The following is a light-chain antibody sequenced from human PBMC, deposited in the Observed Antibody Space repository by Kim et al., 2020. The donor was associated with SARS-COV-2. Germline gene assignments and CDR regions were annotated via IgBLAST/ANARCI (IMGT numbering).Light chain of an antibody. CDR2: EVT. CDR1: SNDVGDNKF. V-gene: IGLV2-8*01. CDR3: SSYAGSRFV. J-gene: IGLJ1*01. Sequence: QSALTQPPSASGSPGQSVTISCSGTSNDVGDNKFVSWYQQHPGKAPKVLIYEVTQRPSGVPDRFSGSKSGNTASLTVSGLQPQDEADYYCSSYAGSRFVFGTGTQLTVL.